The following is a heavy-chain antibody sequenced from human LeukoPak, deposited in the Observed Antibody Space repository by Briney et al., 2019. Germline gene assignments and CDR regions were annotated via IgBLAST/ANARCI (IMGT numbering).Heavy chain of an antibody. CDR3: ARSLPYDIIDS. Sequence: ASVKVSCKASGYTFTGYYIHWVRQAPGQGLEWMGWINPNTGGTNYAQKFQGRVTMTRDTSISTAYMELSRLRSDDTAVYYCARSLPYDIIDSWGQGTLVTVSS. CDR1: GYTFTGYY. V-gene: IGHV1-2*02. D-gene: IGHD3-22*01. J-gene: IGHJ4*02. CDR2: INPNTGGT.